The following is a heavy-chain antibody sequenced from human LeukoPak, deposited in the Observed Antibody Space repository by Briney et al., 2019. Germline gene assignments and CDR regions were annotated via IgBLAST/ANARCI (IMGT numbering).Heavy chain of an antibody. J-gene: IGHJ4*02. V-gene: IGHV4-61*02. D-gene: IGHD3-16*01. CDR1: GGSISSGSYY. CDR3: AREVFYAKLEGFDY. Sequence: PSETLSLTCTVSGGSISSGSYYWSWIRQPAGKGLEWIGRIYTSGSTNYNPSLKSRVTISVDTSKNQFSLKLSSVTAADTAVYYCAREVFYAKLEGFDYWGQGTLVTVSS. CDR2: IYTSGST.